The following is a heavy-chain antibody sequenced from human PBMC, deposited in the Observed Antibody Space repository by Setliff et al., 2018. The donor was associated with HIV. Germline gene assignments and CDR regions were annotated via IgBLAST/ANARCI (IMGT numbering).Heavy chain of an antibody. CDR1: GYTFTSYD. J-gene: IGHJ4*02. CDR2: MNPESGNT. V-gene: IGHV1-8*01. CDR3: ATGGGQSFDY. D-gene: IGHD1-26*01. Sequence: GASVKVSCKASGYTFTSYDINWVRQATGQGLEWMGWMNPESGNTGYAQKFQDRFTVTTDTSTSTAYMELRGLSPDDTALYFCATGGGQSFDYWGQGTLVTVSS.